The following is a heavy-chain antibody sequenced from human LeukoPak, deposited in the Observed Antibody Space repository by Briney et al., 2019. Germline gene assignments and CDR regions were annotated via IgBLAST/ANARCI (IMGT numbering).Heavy chain of an antibody. CDR1: GFAFSAYG. V-gene: IGHV3-30*18. Sequence: GGSLRPSCAASGFAFSAYGMHWVRQAPGKGLEWVAVISSYDGRNKYYADSVKGRFTISRDNSKNMLYMQMNSLRAEDTAVYYCAKDLPGYYGSGSYYRVLDYWGQGTLVTVSS. D-gene: IGHD3-10*01. CDR3: AKDLPGYYGSGSYYRVLDY. CDR2: ISSYDGRNK. J-gene: IGHJ4*02.